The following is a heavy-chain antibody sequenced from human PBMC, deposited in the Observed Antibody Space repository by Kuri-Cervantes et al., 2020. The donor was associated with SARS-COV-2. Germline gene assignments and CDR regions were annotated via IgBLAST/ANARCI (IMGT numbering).Heavy chain of an antibody. V-gene: IGHV1-2*02. CDR1: GYTFTGYY. D-gene: IGHD1/OR15-1a*01. J-gene: IGHJ4*02. Sequence: ASVKVSCKASGYTFTGYYMHWVRQAPGQGLEWMGWINPNSGGTNYAQKFQGRVTMTGDTSISTAYMELSRLRSDDTAVYYCASSGITGTLTGFDYWGQGTLVTVSS. CDR3: ASSGITGTLTGFDY. CDR2: INPNSGGT.